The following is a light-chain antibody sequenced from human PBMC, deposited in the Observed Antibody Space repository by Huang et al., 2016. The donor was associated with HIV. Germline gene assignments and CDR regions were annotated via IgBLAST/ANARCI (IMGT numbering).Light chain of an antibody. J-gene: IGKJ2*01. Sequence: AIRMTKSPSSLSASTVDRVTITCRASQGINSYLAWYQQKTGKAPKLLISSASTQQGGVPSRFSGSGFGTDFTLTISSLQSEDLGTYYCQQYYIYPHAFGQGTKVEI. CDR1: QGINSY. CDR2: SAS. V-gene: IGKV1-8*01. CDR3: QQYYIYPHA.